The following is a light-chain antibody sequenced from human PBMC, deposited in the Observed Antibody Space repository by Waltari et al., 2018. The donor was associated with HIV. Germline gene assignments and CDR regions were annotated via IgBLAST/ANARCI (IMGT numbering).Light chain of an antibody. Sequence: EIVLTQSPGTLSLSPGERATLSCRASQSVSSSYLAWYQQKPGQAPRLLIYGASSRATGIPDRFSGSGSGTDFTLTISRLEPEDFAVYYCQQYGSSPPGGTMRYTFGQGTKLEIK. CDR1: QSVSSSY. J-gene: IGKJ2*01. CDR2: GAS. V-gene: IGKV3-20*01. CDR3: QQYGSSPPGGTMRYT.